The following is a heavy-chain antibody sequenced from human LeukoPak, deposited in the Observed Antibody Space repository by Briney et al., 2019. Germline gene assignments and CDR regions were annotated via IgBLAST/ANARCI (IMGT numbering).Heavy chain of an antibody. Sequence: ASVKVSCKASGYTFTGYYMHWVRQAPGQGLEWMGWINPNSGGTNYAQKFQGRVTMTRDTSISTAYMELSRLTSDDTAVYYCARDKSITAAAPDYWGQGTLVIVSS. J-gene: IGHJ4*02. V-gene: IGHV1-2*02. CDR1: GYTFTGYY. D-gene: IGHD6-13*01. CDR3: ARDKSITAAAPDY. CDR2: INPNSGGT.